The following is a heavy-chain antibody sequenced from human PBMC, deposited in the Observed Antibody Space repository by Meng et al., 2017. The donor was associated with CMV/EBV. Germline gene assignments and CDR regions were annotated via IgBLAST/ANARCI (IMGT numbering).Heavy chain of an antibody. Sequence: GGSLRLSCAASGFTFDDYAMHWVRQAPGKGLEWVSGISWNSGSIGYADSVKGRFTISRDNAKNSLYLQMNGLRAEDTAVYYCARAHDPRGDYDFWSGLPHLNWFDPWGQGTLVTSPQ. CDR2: ISWNSGSI. CDR1: GFTFDDYA. D-gene: IGHD3-3*01. V-gene: IGHV3-9*01. J-gene: IGHJ5*02. CDR3: ARAHDPRGDYDFWSGLPHLNWFDP.